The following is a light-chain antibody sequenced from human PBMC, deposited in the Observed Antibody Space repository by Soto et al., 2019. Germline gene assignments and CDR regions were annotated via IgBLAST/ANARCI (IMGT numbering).Light chain of an antibody. J-gene: IGKJ5*01. CDR2: ASS. Sequence: DIQLTQSPSSLSASLGDSVSISCRASQNIDNSLHWYRQKSGEVPEVLIYASSTLRDGVSSRISGSGYGTEFTLAISNLLPDDLATYRGQQSSSPPPITFGQGTRLDI. V-gene: IGKV1-39*01. CDR3: QQSSSPPPIT. CDR1: QNIDNS.